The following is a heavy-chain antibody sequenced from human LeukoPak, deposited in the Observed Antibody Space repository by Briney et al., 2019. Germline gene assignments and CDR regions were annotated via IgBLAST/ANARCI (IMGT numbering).Heavy chain of an antibody. CDR2: ISESGGTT. D-gene: IGHD6-13*01. CDR3: AKVTGIAAAATEDHFDY. CDR1: GFTFSSYA. J-gene: IGHJ4*02. V-gene: IGHV3-23*01. Sequence: PGGSLRLTCAASGFTFSSYAMNWVRQAPGKGLEWVSSISESGGTTDYADSVKGRFTISRDNSKNTLYLQMNSLRAEDTAVYYCAKVTGIAAAATEDHFDYWGQGTLVTVSS.